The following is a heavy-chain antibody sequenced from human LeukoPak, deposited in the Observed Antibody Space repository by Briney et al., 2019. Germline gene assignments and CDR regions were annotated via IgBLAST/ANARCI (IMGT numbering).Heavy chain of an antibody. CDR2: ISAYNGNT. CDR1: GYTFTSYG. V-gene: IGHV1-18*01. Sequence: ASVTVSCKASGYTFTSYGISWVRQAPGQGLEWMGWISAYNGNTNYAQKLQGRVTMTTDTSTSTAYMELRSLRSDDTAVYYCARDLGGSWGEPPFDYWGQGTLVTVSS. CDR3: ARDLGGSWGEPPFDY. J-gene: IGHJ4*02. D-gene: IGHD3-10*01.